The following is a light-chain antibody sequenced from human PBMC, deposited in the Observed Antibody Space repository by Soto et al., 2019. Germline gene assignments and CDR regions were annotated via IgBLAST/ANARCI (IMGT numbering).Light chain of an antibody. CDR2: EVS. J-gene: IGLJ1*01. Sequence: QSVLTQPASVSGSPGQSIAISRIGTSSDVGAYDYVSCYQQHPDRAPKLMIYEVSNRPSGVSNRFSGSKSVNTATLTISGLQAEDEADYYCSSYTSSSTRGFGTGTKVTVL. CDR1: SSDVGAYDY. CDR3: SSYTSSSTRG. V-gene: IGLV2-14*03.